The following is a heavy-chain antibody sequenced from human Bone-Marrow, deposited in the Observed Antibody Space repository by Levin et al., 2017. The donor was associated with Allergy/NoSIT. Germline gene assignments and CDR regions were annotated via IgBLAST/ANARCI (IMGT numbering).Heavy chain of an antibody. Sequence: SQTLSLTCTVSGGSISGYYWSCVRQPPGKGLEWVGHIFYSGSTNYNPSLKSRVTISINTSKNQFSLNLTSVTAADTAFYYSARSVAGEFDYWGQGTLVTVSS. CDR1: GGSISGYY. V-gene: IGHV4-59*01. J-gene: IGHJ4*02. D-gene: IGHD3-10*01. CDR3: ARSVAGEFDY. CDR2: IFYSGST.